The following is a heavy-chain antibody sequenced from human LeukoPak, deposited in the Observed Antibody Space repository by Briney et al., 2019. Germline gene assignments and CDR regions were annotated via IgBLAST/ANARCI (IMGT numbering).Heavy chain of an antibody. CDR3: ARGSSTLYHYMDV. V-gene: IGHV3-23*01. J-gene: IGHJ6*03. CDR1: GFTFSNYV. CDR2: ISNSGGST. D-gene: IGHD3-10*01. Sequence: GGSLRLSCAASGFTFSNYVMSWVRQAPGKGLEWVSGISNSGGSTYYAESVKGRFTISRDNSKNTLYLQMNSLRAEDTAVFYCARGSSTLYHYMDVWGKGTTVTVSS.